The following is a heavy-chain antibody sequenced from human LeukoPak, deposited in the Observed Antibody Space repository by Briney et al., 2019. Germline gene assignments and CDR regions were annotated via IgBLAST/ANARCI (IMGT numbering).Heavy chain of an antibody. D-gene: IGHD5-18*01. CDR2: INTNAGNP. CDR1: GFTFTGYY. J-gene: IGHJ3*02. V-gene: IGHV7-4-1*02. CDR3: TRERGDRYTFDI. Sequence: GASVKLSCKASGFTFTGYYMRWVRQAPGQGLEWMGSINTNAGNPTYAHAFTGRLVFSLDTSVSTVYLQISSLKADDTVVYYSTRERGDRYTFDIWGQGTMVTVSS.